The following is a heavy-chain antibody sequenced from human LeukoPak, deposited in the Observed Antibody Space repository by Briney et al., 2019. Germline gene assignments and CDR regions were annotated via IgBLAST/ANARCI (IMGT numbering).Heavy chain of an antibody. Sequence: GGSLRLSCVASGLILEDYAMLWVRQPPGRGLESVALISADGVRTSYADSAEGRFTMSRDNSKSSLYLQIDSLRSEDTALYHCATAYSGYSRRVNYYFDSWGQGTLVTVSS. V-gene: IGHV3-43*02. J-gene: IGHJ4*02. D-gene: IGHD5-12*01. CDR3: ATAYSGYSRRVNYYFDS. CDR1: GLILEDYA. CDR2: ISADGVRT.